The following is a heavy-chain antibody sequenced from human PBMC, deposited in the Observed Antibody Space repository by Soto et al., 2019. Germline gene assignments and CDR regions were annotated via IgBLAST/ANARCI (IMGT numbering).Heavy chain of an antibody. CDR2: INPSGGST. D-gene: IGHD3-22*01. CDR1: GYTFTSYY. Sequence: ASVKVSCKASGYTFTSYYMHWVRQAPGQGLEWMGIINPSGGSTSYAQKFQGRVTMTRDTSTSTVYMELSSLRSEDTAVYYCARELTPTYYYDSSGYYLLAFDIWGQGTMVTVSS. J-gene: IGHJ3*02. V-gene: IGHV1-46*01. CDR3: ARELTPTYYYDSSGYYLLAFDI.